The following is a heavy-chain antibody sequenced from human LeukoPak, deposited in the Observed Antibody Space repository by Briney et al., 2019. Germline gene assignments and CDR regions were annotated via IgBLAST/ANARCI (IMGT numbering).Heavy chain of an antibody. CDR1: GGTFSSYA. CDR2: IIPIFGTA. D-gene: IGHD3-22*01. J-gene: IGHJ4*02. CDR3: ASGYYDSSGYYYGLDY. Sequence: SVKGSCKASGGTFSSYAISWVRQAPGQGLEWMGGIIPIFGTANYAQKFQGRVTITADESTSTAYMELSSLRSEDTAVYYCASGYYDSSGYYYGLDYWGQGTLVTVSS. V-gene: IGHV1-69*13.